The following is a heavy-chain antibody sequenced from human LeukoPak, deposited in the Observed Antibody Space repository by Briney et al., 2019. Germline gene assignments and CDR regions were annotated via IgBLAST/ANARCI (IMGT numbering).Heavy chain of an antibody. CDR1: GGSFSGYY. D-gene: IGHD6-13*01. CDR2: INHSGST. V-gene: IGHV4-34*01. Sequence: PSETLSLTCAVYGGSFSGYYWSWIRQPPGKGLEWIGEINHSGSTNYNPSLKSRVTISVDTSKNQFSLKLSSVTAADTAVYYCARALSSSLGVWGQGTTVTVSS. J-gene: IGHJ6*02. CDR3: ARALSSSLGV.